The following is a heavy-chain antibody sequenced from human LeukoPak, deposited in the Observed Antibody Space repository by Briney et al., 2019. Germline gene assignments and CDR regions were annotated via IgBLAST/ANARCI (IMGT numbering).Heavy chain of an antibody. V-gene: IGHV1-69*13. D-gene: IGHD2-2*01. CDR1: GDTFCSYP. Sequence: SAKVSCKASGDTFCSYPISWVRQAPGQGLEWMGGIIGIFGRTNSAQKFQGRVTINADESTNPVFLEMSSLTSEDTALYYCARGGGVVVPAAFDYWGQGTLVSVSS. CDR2: IIGIFGRT. J-gene: IGHJ4*02. CDR3: ARGGGVVVPAAFDY.